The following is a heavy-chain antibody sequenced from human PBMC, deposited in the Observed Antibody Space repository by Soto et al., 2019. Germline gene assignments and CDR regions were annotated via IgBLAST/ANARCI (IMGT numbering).Heavy chain of an antibody. CDR2: IYYSGST. V-gene: IGHV4-59*01. D-gene: IGHD5-12*01. CDR3: ARASGYDTHRFDY. CDR1: GGSISSYY. J-gene: IGHJ4*02. Sequence: QVQLQESGPGLVKPSETLSLTCTVSGGSISSYYWSWIRQPPGKGLEWIGDIYYSGSTNYNPSLKCRVTISVDTSKNQFSLKLSSVTAADTAVYYCARASGYDTHRFDYWGQGTLVTVSS.